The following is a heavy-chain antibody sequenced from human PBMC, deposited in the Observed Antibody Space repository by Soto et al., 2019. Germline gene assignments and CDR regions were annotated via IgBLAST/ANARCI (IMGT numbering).Heavy chain of an antibody. CDR2: INHSGST. CDR3: ASSPPLRG. D-gene: IGHD3-16*01. J-gene: IGHJ4*02. V-gene: IGHV4-34*01. Sequence: TSETLSLTCAVYGGSFSGYYWSWIRQPPGKGLEWIGEINHSGSTNYNPSLKSRVTIPVDTSKNQFSLKLSSVTAADTAVYYCASSPPLRGWGQGTLVTVSS. CDR1: GGSFSGYY.